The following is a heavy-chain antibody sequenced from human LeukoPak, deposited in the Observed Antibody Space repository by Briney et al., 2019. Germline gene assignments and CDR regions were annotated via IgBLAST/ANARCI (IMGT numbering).Heavy chain of an antibody. CDR2: IKQDGSEK. D-gene: IGHD2-2*01. CDR1: GFTFSSYW. Sequence: GGSLRLSCAASGFTFSSYWMSWVRQAPGKGLEWVANIKQDGSEKYYVDSVKGRFTSSRDNAKNSLYLQMNSLRAEDTAVYYCARDLGYCSSTSCYPSPSDYWGQGTLVTVSS. CDR3: ARDLGYCSSTSCYPSPSDY. V-gene: IGHV3-7*01. J-gene: IGHJ4*02.